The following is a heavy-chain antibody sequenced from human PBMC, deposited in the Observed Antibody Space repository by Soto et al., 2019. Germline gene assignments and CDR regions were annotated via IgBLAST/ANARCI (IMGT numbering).Heavy chain of an antibody. CDR3: ARDKDRLQLGGNYYYAIDV. V-gene: IGHV1-69*12. Sequence: QVQLVQSGAEVKKPGSSVTVSCKASGGTFGNSAISWVRQAPGQGLEWMGGISPIFPTPDYAQKFQGRVTITADESTSTAYMELTSMRSEDTAVYYFARDKDRLQLGGNYYYAIDVWGQGTTVTVSS. J-gene: IGHJ6*02. CDR2: ISPIFPTP. CDR1: GGTFGNSA. D-gene: IGHD1-1*01.